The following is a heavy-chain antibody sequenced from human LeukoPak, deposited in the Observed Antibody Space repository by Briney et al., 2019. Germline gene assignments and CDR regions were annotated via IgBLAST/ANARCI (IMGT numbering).Heavy chain of an antibody. CDR3: AKTALTTVTTNFDY. J-gene: IGHJ4*02. D-gene: IGHD4-11*01. CDR2: IKSKTDGGTT. V-gene: IGHV3-15*01. Sequence: GGSLRLSCAASGFTFSNAWMNWVRQAPGKGLEWVGRIKSKTDGGTTDYAAPVKGRFTISRDDSKNTLYLQMNSLKAEDTAVYYCAKTALTTVTTNFDYWGQGTLVTVSS. CDR1: GFTFSNAW.